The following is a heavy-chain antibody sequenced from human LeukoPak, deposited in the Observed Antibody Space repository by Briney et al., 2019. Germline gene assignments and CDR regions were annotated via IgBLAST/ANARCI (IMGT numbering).Heavy chain of an antibody. CDR2: ISTSDDST. J-gene: IGHJ4*02. CDR3: ARGRGSPYYFDS. V-gene: IGHV3-23*01. CDR1: GFTFSNYA. Sequence: GESLRLSCAASGFTFSNYAMTWVRQAPGQGLEWVSSISTSDDSTAYAASVKGRFTISRDNSKNTLCLQLNSLRAEDTAVYYCARGRGSPYYFDSWGPGNLLTVSS. D-gene: IGHD1-26*01.